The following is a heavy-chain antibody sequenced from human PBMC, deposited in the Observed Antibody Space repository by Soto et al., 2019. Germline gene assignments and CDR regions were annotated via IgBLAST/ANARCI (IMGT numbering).Heavy chain of an antibody. J-gene: IGHJ6*03. CDR1: GFTVSSNY. CDR3: ASGGYCSGGSCCPRHYYYYYMDV. D-gene: IGHD2-15*01. CDR2: IYSGGST. Sequence: GGSLRLSCAASGFTVSSNYMSWVRQAPGKGLEWVSVIYSGGSTYYADSVKGRFTISRHNSKNTLYLQMNSLRAEDTAVYYCASGGYCSGGSCCPRHYYYYYMDVWGKGTTVTVSS. V-gene: IGHV3-53*04.